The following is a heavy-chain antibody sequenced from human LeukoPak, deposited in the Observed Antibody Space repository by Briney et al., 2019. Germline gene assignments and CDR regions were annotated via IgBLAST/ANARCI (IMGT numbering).Heavy chain of an antibody. CDR1: GFTFSSYG. D-gene: IGHD4-17*01. J-gene: IGHJ4*02. CDR3: AKDRPRVPTAPWNYFDY. CDR2: ISYDGSNK. Sequence: PGGSLRLSCVVSGFTFSSYGMHWVRQAPGKGLEWVAVISYDGSNKNYADSVQGRFTISRGNSENTLYLQMNSLRTEDTAVYYCAKDRPRVPTAPWNYFDYWGQGTLVTVSS. V-gene: IGHV3-30*18.